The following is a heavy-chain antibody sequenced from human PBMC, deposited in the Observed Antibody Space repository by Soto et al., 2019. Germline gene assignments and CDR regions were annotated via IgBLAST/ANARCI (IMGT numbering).Heavy chain of an antibody. CDR1: GFTVSTKY. V-gene: IGHV3-66*01. CDR2: IHSGGST. Sequence: PGGSLRLSCAASGFTVSTKYMSWVRQAPGKGLEWVSVIHSGGSTFYADSVRGRFTISRDNSKNTVNLQMNSLRAEDKAVYYCARDPWAADYWGQGTLVTVS. CDR3: ARDPWAADY. D-gene: IGHD3-16*01. J-gene: IGHJ4*02.